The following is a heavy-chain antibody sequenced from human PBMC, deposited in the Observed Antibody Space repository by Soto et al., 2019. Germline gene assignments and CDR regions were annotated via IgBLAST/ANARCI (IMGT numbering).Heavy chain of an antibody. J-gene: IGHJ4*02. Sequence: GGSLRLSCAASGFTFSSYAMHWVRQAPGKGLEWVAVISYDGSNKYYADSVKGRFTISRDNSKNTLYLQMNSLRAEDTAVYYCARSSNSIAAAGTGFDYWGQGTLVTVSS. CDR1: GFTFSSYA. CDR3: ARSSNSIAAAGTGFDY. V-gene: IGHV3-30*14. D-gene: IGHD6-13*01. CDR2: ISYDGSNK.